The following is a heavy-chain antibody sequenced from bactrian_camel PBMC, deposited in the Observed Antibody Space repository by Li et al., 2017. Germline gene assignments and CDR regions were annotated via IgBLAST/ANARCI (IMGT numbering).Heavy chain of an antibody. CDR2: ISNDGTKA. D-gene: IGHD1*01. J-gene: IGHJ4*01. CDR1: GFVFGDYF. Sequence: HVQLVESGGGQVQPGGSLRVSCEASGFVFGDYFMALARQKPGEGLQWLCSISNDGTKAWYDDSVTGRFTISRDNAKNTLYLQMDSLKSEDAARYFCVSQGFGHWGQGTQVTVS. V-gene: IGHV3S6*01. CDR3: VSQGFGH.